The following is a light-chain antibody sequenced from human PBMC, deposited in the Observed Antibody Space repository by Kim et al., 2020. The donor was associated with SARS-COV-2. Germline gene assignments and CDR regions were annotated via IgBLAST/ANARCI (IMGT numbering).Light chain of an antibody. CDR1: RCKIGKNY. CDR3: GTWDSSLSAGV. V-gene: IGLV1-51*01. Sequence: GKKDTITCTGSRCKIGKNYVSWYQQIPGTAPRLLIYENNKRPSGIPDRFSGSKSGTSATMGITGLQTGDEADYYCGTWDSSLSAGVFGGGTQLTVL. CDR2: ENN. J-gene: IGLJ2*01.